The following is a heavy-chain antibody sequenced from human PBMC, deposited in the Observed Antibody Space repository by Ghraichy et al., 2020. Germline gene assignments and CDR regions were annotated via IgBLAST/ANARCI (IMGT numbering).Heavy chain of an antibody. D-gene: IGHD1-26*01. V-gene: IGHV3-30*18. CDR1: GFTFSSYG. CDR3: AKVKELLLFYYYYGMDV. J-gene: IGHJ6*02. Sequence: GESLNISCAASGFTFSSYGMHWVRQAPGKGLEWVAVISYDGSNKYYADSVKGRFTISRDNSKNTLYLQMNSLRAEDTAVYYCAKVKELLLFYYYYGMDVWGQGTTVTVSS. CDR2: ISYDGSNK.